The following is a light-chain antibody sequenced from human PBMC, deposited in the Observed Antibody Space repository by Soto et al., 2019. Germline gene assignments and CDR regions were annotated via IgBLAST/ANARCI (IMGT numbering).Light chain of an antibody. CDR3: QQYATSPIT. CDR2: GAS. Sequence: ENVLTQSPGTLSLSPGERATLSCRASQTVSCYLTWYQQRPGQAPRLLIYGASKRATGIPDRFSGSGSGTDCTLIISRLEPEDFALYYCQQYATSPITFGQGSRLEIK. J-gene: IGKJ5*01. CDR1: QTVSCY. V-gene: IGKV3-20*01.